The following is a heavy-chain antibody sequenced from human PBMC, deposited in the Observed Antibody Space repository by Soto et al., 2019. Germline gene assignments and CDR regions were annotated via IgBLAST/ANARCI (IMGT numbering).Heavy chain of an antibody. J-gene: IGHJ6*02. CDR1: GGSISSYY. CDR2: IYYSGST. D-gene: IGHD2-15*01. CDR3: ARVGCSGGSCWPGEGGALRYYYGMDV. Sequence: QVQLQESGPGLVKPSETLSLTCTVSGGSISSYYWSWIRQPPGKGLEWIGYIYYSGSTNYNPSLKSRVTISVDTSKNQFSLKLSSVTAADTAVYYCARVGCSGGSCWPGEGGALRYYYGMDVWGQGTTVTVSS. V-gene: IGHV4-59*01.